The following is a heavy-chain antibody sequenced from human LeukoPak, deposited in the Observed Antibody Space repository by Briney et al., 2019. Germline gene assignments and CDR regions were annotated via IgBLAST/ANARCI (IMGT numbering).Heavy chain of an antibody. Sequence: GGSLRLSCAASGFTFSSYSMNWVRQAPGKGLEWVSSISSSSSYIYYADSVKGRFTISRDNAKNSLYLQMNSLRAEDTAVYYCAKDRGSGSFPIPNWFDPWGQGTLVTVSS. D-gene: IGHD3-10*01. CDR2: ISSSSSYI. J-gene: IGHJ5*02. CDR3: AKDRGSGSFPIPNWFDP. V-gene: IGHV3-21*04. CDR1: GFTFSSYS.